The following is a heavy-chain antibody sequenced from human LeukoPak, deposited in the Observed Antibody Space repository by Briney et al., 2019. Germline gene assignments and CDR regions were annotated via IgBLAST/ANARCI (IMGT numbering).Heavy chain of an antibody. D-gene: IGHD3-10*01. V-gene: IGHV3-7*01. CDR3: ASHGSGSYYSRFYYYMDV. J-gene: IGHJ6*03. CDR2: IKQDGSEK. CDR1: GFTFSSYW. Sequence: SGGSLRLSCAASGFTFSSYWMSWVRQAPGKGLEWVANIKQDGSEKYYVDSVKGRFTISRDNAKNSLYLQMNSLRAEDTAVYYCASHGSGSYYSRFYYYMDVWGKGTTVTISS.